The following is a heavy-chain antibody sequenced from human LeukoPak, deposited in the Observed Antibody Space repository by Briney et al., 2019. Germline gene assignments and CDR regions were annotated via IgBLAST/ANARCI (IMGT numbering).Heavy chain of an antibody. CDR2: ISSDGSNK. CDR1: GFTFSNYA. V-gene: IGHV3-30-3*01. CDR3: ARVARGNGMDV. J-gene: IGHJ6*02. Sequence: GGSLRLSCAASGFTFSNYAMHWVRQAPGKGLEWVAVISSDGSNKYYADSVKGRFTISRDNSKNTLYLQMNSLRAEDTAVYYCARVARGNGMDVWGQGTTVTVSS. D-gene: IGHD5-12*01.